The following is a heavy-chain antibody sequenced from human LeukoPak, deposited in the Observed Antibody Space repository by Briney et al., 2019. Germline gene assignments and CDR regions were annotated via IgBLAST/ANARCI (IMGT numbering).Heavy chain of an antibody. J-gene: IGHJ4*02. CDR1: GGSISSSSYY. CDR2: IYYSGST. V-gene: IGHV4-39*07. CDR3: ARIVRITIFGVVYYFDY. D-gene: IGHD3-3*01. Sequence: SETLSLTCTVSGGSISSSSYYWGWIRQPSGKGLEWIGSIYYSGSTYYNPSLKSRVTISVDTSKNQFSLKLSSVTAADTAVYYCARIVRITIFGVVYYFDYWGQGTLVTVSS.